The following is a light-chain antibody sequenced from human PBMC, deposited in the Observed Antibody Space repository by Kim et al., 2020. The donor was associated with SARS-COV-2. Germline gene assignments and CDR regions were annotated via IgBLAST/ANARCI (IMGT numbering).Light chain of an antibody. J-gene: IGLJ3*02. CDR2: QDS. CDR3: QAWDSSIWL. Sequence: SYELTQPPSVSVSPGQTASITCSGDKLGDKYACWYQQKPGQSPVLVIYQDSKRPSGIPERFSGSNSGNTATLTISGTQAMDEADYYCQAWDSSIWLFGGGTHLTVL. V-gene: IGLV3-1*01. CDR1: KLGDKY.